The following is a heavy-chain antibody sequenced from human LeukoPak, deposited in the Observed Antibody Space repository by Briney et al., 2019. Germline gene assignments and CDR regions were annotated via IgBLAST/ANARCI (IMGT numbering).Heavy chain of an antibody. D-gene: IGHD2-8*02. CDR2: ISAYNGNT. J-gene: IGHJ4*02. V-gene: IGHV1-18*01. CDR1: GYSFTNYG. CDR3: ARDVGAGGTPLYLDH. Sequence: GASVKVSCKASGYSFTNYGISWVRQAPGQGLEWRGWISAYNGNTAFAQKFQGRVTMTTDTSTSTAYMDLRSLTSDDTAVYYCARDVGAGGTPLYLDHWGQGTLVTVSS.